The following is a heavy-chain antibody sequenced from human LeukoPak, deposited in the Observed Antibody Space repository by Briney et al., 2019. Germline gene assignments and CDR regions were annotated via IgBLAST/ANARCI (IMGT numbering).Heavy chain of an antibody. Sequence: PGGSLRLSCAASGFTFSSYWMHWVRHAPGKGLVWVSRINSDGSSTSYADSVKGRFTISRDNAKNTLYLQMNSLRAEDTAVYYCARGVYSSSWSIDYWGQGTLVTVSS. V-gene: IGHV3-74*01. CDR3: ARGVYSSSWSIDY. J-gene: IGHJ4*02. CDR2: INSDGSST. D-gene: IGHD6-13*01. CDR1: GFTFSSYW.